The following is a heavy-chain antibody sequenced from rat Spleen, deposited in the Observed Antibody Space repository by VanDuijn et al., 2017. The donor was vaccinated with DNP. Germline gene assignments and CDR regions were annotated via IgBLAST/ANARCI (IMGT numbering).Heavy chain of an antibody. J-gene: IGHJ2*01. D-gene: IGHD1-3*01. CDR2: ISYDGRTT. V-gene: IGHV5-7*01. CDR1: GFTFSNYD. Sequence: EVQLVESGGGSMQPGRSMRLSCVASGFTFSNYDMAWVRQAPKKGLEWVATISYDGRTTYYRDSVKGRFTISRNNAKTTLYLQMDSLRSEDTATYYCARWDYGRYGFDYWGQGVKVTVSS. CDR3: ARWDYGRYGFDY.